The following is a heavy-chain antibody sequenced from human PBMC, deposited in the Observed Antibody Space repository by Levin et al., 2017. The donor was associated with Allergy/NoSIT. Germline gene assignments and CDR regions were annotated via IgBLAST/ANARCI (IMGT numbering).Heavy chain of an antibody. V-gene: IGHV5-10-1*01. CDR2: IDPSDSYT. J-gene: IGHJ6*02. CDR1: GYSFTSFW. Sequence: ASVKVSCKGSGYSFTSFWITWVRQMPGKGLEWMGRIDPSDSYTIYSSSFQGHVTISADKSTGAAYMEWRRLKASDTAMYYCARLGFCSSASCYDDYYNYALDVWGQGTTVTVSS. D-gene: IGHD2-2*01. CDR3: ARLGFCSSASCYDDYYNYALDV.